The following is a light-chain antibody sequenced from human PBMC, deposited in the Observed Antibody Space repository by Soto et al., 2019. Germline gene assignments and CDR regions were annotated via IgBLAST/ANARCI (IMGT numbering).Light chain of an antibody. V-gene: IGLV1-47*01. CDR3: AAWDYNVHGRV. CDR2: RND. Sequence: QSVLTQPPSASGAPGQRDTISCSGSASNLGGNYVYWYQQHPGTAPKLVIYRNDQRPSVVTDRISGSKSGTSASLDISGLRSEDEADYFCAAWDYNVHGRVFGGGTKVTVL. CDR1: ASNLGGNY. J-gene: IGLJ3*02.